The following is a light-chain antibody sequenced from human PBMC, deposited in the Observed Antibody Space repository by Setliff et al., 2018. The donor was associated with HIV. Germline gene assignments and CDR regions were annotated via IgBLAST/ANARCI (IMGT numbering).Light chain of an antibody. J-gene: IGLJ3*02. CDR2: ENK. CDR3: QSYDDDIRGV. CDR1: AGSIASDF. V-gene: IGLV6-57*01. Sequence: FMLTQPHSVSASPGKTVTISCTRSAGSIASDFVQWFQQRPGNPPTTLLYENKERPSGVPDRFSGSIDTSSNSASLTISGLKTEDEADYYCQSYDDDIRGVFGGGTKVTVL.